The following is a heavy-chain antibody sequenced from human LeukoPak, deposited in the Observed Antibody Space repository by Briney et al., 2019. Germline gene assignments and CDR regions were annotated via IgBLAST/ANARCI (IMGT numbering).Heavy chain of an antibody. CDR2: IRPSGGRA. D-gene: IGHD3-16*02. J-gene: IGHJ4*02. V-gene: IGHV1-46*01. CDR1: GYTFASYY. CDR3: AREPPESFRFDY. Sequence: ASVKVSCKASGYTFASYYIHWVRQAPGQGLEWMGIIRPSGGRASYPQNFQGRVTMTMDMSASTVHMELSSLTSEDTAMYYCAREPPESFRFDYWGQGAPVTVSS.